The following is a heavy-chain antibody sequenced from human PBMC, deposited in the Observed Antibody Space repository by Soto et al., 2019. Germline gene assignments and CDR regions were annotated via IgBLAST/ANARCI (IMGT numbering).Heavy chain of an antibody. CDR3: ARGRVEYSTSPGAY. CDR2: INNSGST. D-gene: IGHD6-6*01. J-gene: IGHJ4*02. V-gene: IGHV4-34*01. CDR1: GGSFSGYY. Sequence: SETLSLTCAVYGGSFSGYYWSYIRQPPGKGLEWIGEINNSGSTKYSPSLKSRVTMSVDTSKSQFSLKLSSVTAADTAVYYCARGRVEYSTSPGAYWGQGILVTVSS.